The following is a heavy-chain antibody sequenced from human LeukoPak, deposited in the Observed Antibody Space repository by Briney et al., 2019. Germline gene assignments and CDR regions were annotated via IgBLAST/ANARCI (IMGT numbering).Heavy chain of an antibody. CDR3: AELGITMIGGV. J-gene: IGHJ6*04. V-gene: IGHV3-30*18. Sequence: GGSLRLSCAASGFTFSSYAMHWVRQAPGKGLEWVAFISYDGSYKYYADSVKGRFTISRDNAKNSLYLQMNSLRAEDTAVYYCAELGITMIGGVWGKGTTVTISS. D-gene: IGHD3-10*02. CDR1: GFTFSSYA. CDR2: ISYDGSYK.